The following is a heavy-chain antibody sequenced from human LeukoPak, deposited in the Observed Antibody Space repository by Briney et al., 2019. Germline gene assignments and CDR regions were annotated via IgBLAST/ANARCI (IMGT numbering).Heavy chain of an antibody. Sequence: GASVKVSCKASGYTFTSYYMHWVRQAPGQGLEWMGIINPSGGSTSYEQKFQGRVTMTRDTSTSTVYMELSSLRSEDTAVYYRARAGFPAGDILTGYPYYYYYGMDVWGQGTTVTVSS. CDR2: INPSGGST. D-gene: IGHD3-9*01. V-gene: IGHV1-46*01. CDR1: GYTFTSYY. J-gene: IGHJ6*02. CDR3: ARAGFPAGDILTGYPYYYYYGMDV.